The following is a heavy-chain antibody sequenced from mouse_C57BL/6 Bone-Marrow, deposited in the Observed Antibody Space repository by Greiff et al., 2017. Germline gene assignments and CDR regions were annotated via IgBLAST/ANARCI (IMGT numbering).Heavy chain of an antibody. CDR1: GFTFSDYG. Sequence: DVKLVESGGGLVKPGGSLKLSCAASGFTFSDYGMHWVRQAPEKGLEWVAYISSGSSTIYYADTVKGRFTISRDNAKNTLFLQMTSLRSEDTAMYYCARDDDDWFAYWGQGTLVTVSA. D-gene: IGHD2-4*01. J-gene: IGHJ3*01. V-gene: IGHV5-17*01. CDR3: ARDDDDWFAY. CDR2: ISSGSSTI.